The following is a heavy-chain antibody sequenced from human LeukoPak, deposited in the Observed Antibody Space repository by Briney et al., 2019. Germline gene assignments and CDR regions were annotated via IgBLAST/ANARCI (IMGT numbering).Heavy chain of an antibody. Sequence: PGGSLRLSCAASGFTVSSKYMSWVRQAPGKGLEWVSVLSSGSTTYYADSVKGRFTSRRDTSKNTLNLQMNSLRAEDTAIYYCARGGDMVGGSRSAFDIWGQGTMVTVSS. D-gene: IGHD1-26*01. J-gene: IGHJ3*02. CDR1: GFTVSSKY. CDR2: LSSGSTT. CDR3: ARGGDMVGGSRSAFDI. V-gene: IGHV3-53*01.